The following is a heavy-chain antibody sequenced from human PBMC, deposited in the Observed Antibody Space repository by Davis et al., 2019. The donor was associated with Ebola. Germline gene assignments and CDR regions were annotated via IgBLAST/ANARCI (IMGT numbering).Heavy chain of an antibody. CDR2: ISGSGGST. Sequence: GGSLRLSCAASGFTFSSYAMSWVRQAPGKGLEWVSAISGSGGSTYYADSVKGRFTISRDNSNNTLYLQMHSLRVEDTARYYCAKASWGPAARPLLDSWGQGIMVTVSS. V-gene: IGHV3-23*01. D-gene: IGHD2-2*02. J-gene: IGHJ4*02. CDR3: AKASWGPAARPLLDS. CDR1: GFTFSSYA.